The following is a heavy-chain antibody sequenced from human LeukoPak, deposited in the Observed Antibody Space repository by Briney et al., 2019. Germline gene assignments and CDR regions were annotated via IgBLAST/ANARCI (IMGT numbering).Heavy chain of an antibody. CDR2: IHTGGTT. CDR1: GGSTSNHF. Sequence: PSETLSLTCTVSGGSTSNHFWSWIRQPPGKGLEWIGNIHTGGTTNYNPSLKSGVTISIDTSKNQLSLHLASVTAADTAVYYCTKATKWLAFDDWGRGTLVTVSS. CDR3: TKATKWLAFDD. D-gene: IGHD6-19*01. V-gene: IGHV4-59*11. J-gene: IGHJ4*02.